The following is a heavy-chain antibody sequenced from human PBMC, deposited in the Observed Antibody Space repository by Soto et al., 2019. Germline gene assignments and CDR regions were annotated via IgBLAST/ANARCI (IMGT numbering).Heavy chain of an antibody. Sequence: GESLKISCKGSGYSFTSYWIGWVRQMPGKGLEWMGIIYPGDSDTRYSPSFQGQVTISADKSISTAYLQWSSLKASDTAMYYCARHLLVYGSGWYGDPTPFDYWGQGTLVTVSS. CDR2: IYPGDSDT. D-gene: IGHD6-19*01. V-gene: IGHV5-51*01. CDR3: ARHLLVYGSGWYGDPTPFDY. J-gene: IGHJ4*02. CDR1: GYSFTSYW.